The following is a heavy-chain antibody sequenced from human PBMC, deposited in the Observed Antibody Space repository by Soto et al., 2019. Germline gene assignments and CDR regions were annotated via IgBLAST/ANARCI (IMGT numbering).Heavy chain of an antibody. Sequence: QVQLVQSGAEVKQPGASVKVSCKASGYTFTSYGISWVRQAPGQGLEWMGWISAYNGNTNYAQKLQGRVTMTTDTSTSTAYMELRSLRSDDTAVYYCARDGHCSGGSCYSVDYYYYYGMDVWGQGTTVTVSS. CDR1: GYTFTSYG. V-gene: IGHV1-18*01. D-gene: IGHD2-15*01. J-gene: IGHJ6*02. CDR3: ARDGHCSGGSCYSVDYYYYYGMDV. CDR2: ISAYNGNT.